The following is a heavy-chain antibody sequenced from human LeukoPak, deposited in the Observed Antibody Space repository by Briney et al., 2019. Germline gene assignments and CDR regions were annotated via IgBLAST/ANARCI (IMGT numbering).Heavy chain of an antibody. J-gene: IGHJ4*02. CDR2: INHSGST. D-gene: IGHD3-10*01. CDR3: ARLRVRGVITAKYYFDY. V-gene: IGHV4-34*01. CDR1: GGSFSGYY. Sequence: SETLSLTCAVYGGSFSGYYWSWIRQPPGKGLEWIGEINHSGSTNYNPSLKSRVTISVDTSKNQFSLKLSSVTAADTAVYYCARLRVRGVITAKYYFDYWGQGTLVTVSS.